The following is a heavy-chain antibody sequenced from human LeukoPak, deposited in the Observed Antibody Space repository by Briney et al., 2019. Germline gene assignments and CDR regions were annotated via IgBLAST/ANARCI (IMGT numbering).Heavy chain of an antibody. CDR2: IKSKTDGGTI. CDR1: GFTVSSNY. CDR3: TTDLTAPY. V-gene: IGHV3-15*01. J-gene: IGHJ4*02. Sequence: GGSLRLSCAASGFTVSSNYMSWVRQAPGKGLEWVGRIKSKTDGGTIDYAAPVKGRFTISRDDSKKTLYLHMNSLKIEDTAVYYCTTDLTAPYWGQGTPVTVSS. D-gene: IGHD3-9*01.